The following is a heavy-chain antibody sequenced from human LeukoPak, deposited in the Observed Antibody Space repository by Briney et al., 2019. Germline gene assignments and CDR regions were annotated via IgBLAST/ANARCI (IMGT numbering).Heavy chain of an antibody. J-gene: IGHJ4*02. V-gene: IGHV3-23*01. D-gene: IGHD6-19*01. CDR3: AKDRRLAVAGTDY. Sequence: SGGSLRLSCAASGFTFSSYAMSWVRQAPGKGLEWVSAISGGGGSTYYADSVKGRFTISRDNSKNTLYLQMNSLRAEDTAVYYCAKDRRLAVAGTDYWGQGTLVTVSS. CDR2: ISGGGGST. CDR1: GFTFSSYA.